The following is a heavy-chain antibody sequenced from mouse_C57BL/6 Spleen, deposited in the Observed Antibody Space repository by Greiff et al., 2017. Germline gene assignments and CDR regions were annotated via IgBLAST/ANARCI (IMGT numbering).Heavy chain of an antibody. CDR2: IDPSDSET. CDR1: GYTFTSYW. Sequence: VQLQQPGAELVRPGSSVKLSCKASGYTFTSYWMHWVKQRPIQGLEWIGNIDPSDSETHYNQKFKDKATLTVDKSSSTAYMQLSSLTSEVSAVYYCARDGSSYWYFDVWGTGTTVTVSS. D-gene: IGHD1-1*01. CDR3: ARDGSSYWYFDV. J-gene: IGHJ1*03. V-gene: IGHV1-52*01.